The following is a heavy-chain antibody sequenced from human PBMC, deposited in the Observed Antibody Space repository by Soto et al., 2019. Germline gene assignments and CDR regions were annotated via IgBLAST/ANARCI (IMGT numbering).Heavy chain of an antibody. CDR3: ARDRLMATAGTARHYFGLDV. V-gene: IGHV4-31*03. CDR2: IYYSGNT. CDR1: GGSIRSGGYY. D-gene: IGHD5-18*01. Sequence: PSETLSLTCTVSGGSIRSGGYYWSWVRQSPRRGLEWIGNIYYSGNTYYNPSLKSRLTISVDTSKNQFSLNLSSVTAADTAVYYCARDRLMATAGTARHYFGLDVWGQGTTVTVSS. J-gene: IGHJ6*02.